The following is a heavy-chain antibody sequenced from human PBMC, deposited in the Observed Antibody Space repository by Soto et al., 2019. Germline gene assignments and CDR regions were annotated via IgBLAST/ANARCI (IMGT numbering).Heavy chain of an antibody. CDR1: GDSISTVDYF. Sequence: TSETLSLTCSVSGDSISTVDYFWAWIRQPPGQALEYIGYIYKSTTTYYNPSFESRVAISLDTSKSQFSLTVTSVTAADTTVYFCARGRYCLTGRCFPNWFDSWGQGTLVTVSS. CDR2: IYKSTTT. D-gene: IGHD2-15*01. CDR3: ARGRYCLTGRCFPNWFDS. J-gene: IGHJ5*01. V-gene: IGHV4-30-4*01.